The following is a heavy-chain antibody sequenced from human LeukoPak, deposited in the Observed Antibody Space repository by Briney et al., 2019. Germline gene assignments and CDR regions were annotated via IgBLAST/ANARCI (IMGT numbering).Heavy chain of an antibody. D-gene: IGHD1-26*01. Sequence: GGSLTLSCAAPAFSLNAYNMNWVRQAPGKGLEWVSSISYTGTYIYYADSVKGRFTISRHNAKNSLYLQMNSLRAEDTAIYYCVRDRGTYRPIDYWGQGTLVTVSS. CDR2: ISYTGTYI. V-gene: IGHV3-21*04. CDR1: AFSLNAYN. J-gene: IGHJ4*02. CDR3: VRDRGTYRPIDY.